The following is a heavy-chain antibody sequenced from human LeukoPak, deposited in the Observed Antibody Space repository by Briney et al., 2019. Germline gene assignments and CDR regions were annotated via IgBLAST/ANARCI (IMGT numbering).Heavy chain of an antibody. Sequence: GGSLRLSCAASGFTFSTYTMNWVRQAPGKGLEWISYISTDGDTMYYADSVKGRFTISRDNAKNSLYLQMNSLRAEDTAVCYCQRKGFDYWGQGTLVTVSS. CDR2: ISTDGDTM. CDR1: GFTFSTYT. J-gene: IGHJ4*02. CDR3: QRKGFDY. V-gene: IGHV3-48*01.